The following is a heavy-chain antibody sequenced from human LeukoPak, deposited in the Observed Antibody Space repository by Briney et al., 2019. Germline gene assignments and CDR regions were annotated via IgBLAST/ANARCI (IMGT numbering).Heavy chain of an antibody. CDR3: ARGDIAVAAPGQADY. V-gene: IGHV3-30-3*01. CDR1: GFTFSSYA. CDR2: ISYDGSNK. D-gene: IGHD6-19*01. J-gene: IGHJ4*02. Sequence: PGGSLRLSCAASGFTFSSYAMHWVRQAPGKGLEWVAVISYDGSNKYYADSVKGRFTISRDNSKNTLYLQMNSLRAEDTAVYYCARGDIAVAAPGQADYWGQGTLVTVSS.